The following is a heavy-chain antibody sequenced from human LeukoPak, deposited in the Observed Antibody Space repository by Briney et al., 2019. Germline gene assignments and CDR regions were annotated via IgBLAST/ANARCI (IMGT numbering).Heavy chain of an antibody. V-gene: IGHV4-31*03. CDR2: IYYSGST. CDR1: GGSISSGGYY. J-gene: IGHJ4*02. D-gene: IGHD3-10*01. Sequence: SETLSLTCTVSGGSISSGGYYWSWIRQHPGKGLEWIGYIYYSGSTYYNPSLKSRVTISVDTSKNQFSLKLSSVTAADTAVYYCAREVVVRGVIDPVVYFDYWGQGTLVTVSS. CDR3: AREVVVRGVIDPVVYFDY.